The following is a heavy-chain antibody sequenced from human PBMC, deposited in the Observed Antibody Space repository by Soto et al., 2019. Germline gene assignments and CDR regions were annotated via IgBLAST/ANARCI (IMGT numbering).Heavy chain of an antibody. CDR1: GFTFSSYW. V-gene: IGHV3-7*01. Sequence: PGGSLRLSCAASGFTFSSYWMSWVRQAPGKGLEWVANIKQDGSEKYYVDSVKGRSTISRDNAKNSLYLQMNSLRAEDTAVYCCAREDYTVPSAFDIWGQGTMVTVSS. CDR3: AREDYTVPSAFDI. CDR2: IKQDGSEK. J-gene: IGHJ3*02. D-gene: IGHD3-3*01.